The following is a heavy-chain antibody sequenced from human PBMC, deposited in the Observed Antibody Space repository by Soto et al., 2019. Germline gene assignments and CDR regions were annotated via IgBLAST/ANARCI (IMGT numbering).Heavy chain of an antibody. J-gene: IGHJ4*02. V-gene: IGHV1-69*13. Sequence: SVKLSCKASGVTFSSYAISWVRQAPGQGLEWMGGIIPIFGTADYAQKFQGRVTITADESTSTAYMELSSLRSEDTAVYYCARDNGDTAMAYWGQGTLVTVSS. CDR3: ARDNGDTAMAY. CDR2: IIPIFGTA. CDR1: GVTFSSYA. D-gene: IGHD5-18*01.